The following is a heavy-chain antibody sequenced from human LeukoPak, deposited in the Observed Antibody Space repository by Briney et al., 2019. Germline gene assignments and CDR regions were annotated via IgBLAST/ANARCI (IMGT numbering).Heavy chain of an antibody. CDR3: ARATYYDIWTGLIY. CDR1: GYTFTGYY. CDR2: INPNSGGT. V-gene: IGHV1-2*02. J-gene: IGHJ4*02. Sequence: ASVKVSCKASGYTFTGYYMYWVRQAPGQGLEWMGWINPNSGGTNYAQKFQGRVTMTRDTSISTAYMELSRLRADDTAAYYCARATYYDIWTGLIYWGQGTLVTVSS. D-gene: IGHD3-9*01.